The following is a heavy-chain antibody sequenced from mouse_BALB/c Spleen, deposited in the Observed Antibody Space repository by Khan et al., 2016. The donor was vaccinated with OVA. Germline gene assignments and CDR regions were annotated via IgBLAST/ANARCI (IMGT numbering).Heavy chain of an antibody. Sequence: QVQLQQSGAELAKPGASVKMSCKVSGYIFTSYWMNWVKQRPGQGLEWIGYINPSTSYIEYNQKFKDKATLTADKSSSTAYIRLSSLTSEDSAVYCCARSGYGSLAYWGQGTLVTVSA. CDR1: GYIFTSYW. CDR2: INPSTSYI. CDR3: ARSGYGSLAY. J-gene: IGHJ3*01. V-gene: IGHV1-7*01. D-gene: IGHD2-2*01.